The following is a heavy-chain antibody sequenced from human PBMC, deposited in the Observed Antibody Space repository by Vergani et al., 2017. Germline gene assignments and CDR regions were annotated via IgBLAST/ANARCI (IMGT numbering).Heavy chain of an antibody. CDR1: GFSVNSHPMR. D-gene: IGHD5-24*01. CDR3: AQLLSKNGYNYDTFDI. J-gene: IGHJ3*02. CDR2: IVWDDDK. V-gene: IGHV2-70*04. Sequence: QVTLKESGPALVKPTQTLTLTCTLSGFSVNSHPMRVIWIRQPPGKALEWLARIVWDDDKFYDRSLKTRLTITKDTSKTQVVPRMTNMDPVDTAMYYCAQLLSKNGYNYDTFDIWGQRTMVIVSS.